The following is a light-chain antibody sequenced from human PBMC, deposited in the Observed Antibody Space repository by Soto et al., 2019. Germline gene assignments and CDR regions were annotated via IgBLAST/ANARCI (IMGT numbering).Light chain of an antibody. CDR3: SSHRGSISFYV. Sequence: VLAQPASVSGSPGQSITISCTGTSSDIGAYNYVSWYQQHTVKVPKLIIFEVINRPLGVSNRFSVSKSGNTASLTISGLQAEDEADYYCSSHRGSISFYVFGTGTKVTDL. V-gene: IGLV2-14*01. CDR1: SSDIGAYNY. CDR2: EVI. J-gene: IGLJ1*01.